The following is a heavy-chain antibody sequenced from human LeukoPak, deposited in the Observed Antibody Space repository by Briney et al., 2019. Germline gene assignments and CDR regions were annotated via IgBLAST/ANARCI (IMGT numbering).Heavy chain of an antibody. CDR2: ISGTATTM. D-gene: IGHD1-26*01. V-gene: IGHV3-48*03. CDR3: AREGGYYLRSIDY. J-gene: IGHJ4*02. CDR1: GFTFSSYE. Sequence: GGSLRLSCAASGFTFSSYEMNWVRQAPGRGLEWVSYISGTATTMHYADSVMGRFTISRDNAKKSLYLQMNSLRAEDTAVYYCAREGGYYLRSIDYWGQGTLVTVSS.